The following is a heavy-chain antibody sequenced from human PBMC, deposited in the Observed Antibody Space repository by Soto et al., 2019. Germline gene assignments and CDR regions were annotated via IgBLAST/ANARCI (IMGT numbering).Heavy chain of an antibody. CDR3: ARGPKSEDTPLVRSYFDY. D-gene: IGHD5-18*01. V-gene: IGHV3-53*01. CDR2: IFIFGST. CDR1: GFTVSNNY. Sequence: PGGSLRLSCAASGFTVSNNYMNWVRQAPGKGLEWVSVIFIFGSTYYADSVKGRFTISRDSSQNTLYLQMKSLRAEDTAVYYCARGPKSEDTPLVRSYFDYWGQRSLVTVSS. J-gene: IGHJ4*02.